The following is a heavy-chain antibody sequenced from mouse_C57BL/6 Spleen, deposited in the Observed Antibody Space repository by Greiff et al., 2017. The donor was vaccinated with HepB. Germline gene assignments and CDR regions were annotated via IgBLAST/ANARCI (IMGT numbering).Heavy chain of an antibody. CDR1: GYTFTDYY. Sequence: VQLQQSGPELVKPGASVKISCKASGYTFTDYYMNWVKQSHGKSLEWIGDINPNNGGTSYNQKFKGTATLTVDKSSSTAYMERRSLTSEDSAVYYCARREDYFDYWGQGTTLTVSS. J-gene: IGHJ2*01. CDR2: INPNNGGT. CDR3: ARREDYFDY. V-gene: IGHV1-26*01.